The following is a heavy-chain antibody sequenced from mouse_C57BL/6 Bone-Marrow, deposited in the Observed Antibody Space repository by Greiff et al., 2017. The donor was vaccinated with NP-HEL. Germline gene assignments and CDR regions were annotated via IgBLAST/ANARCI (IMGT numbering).Heavy chain of an antibody. J-gene: IGHJ3*01. Sequence: VMLVESGAELARPGASVKLSCKASGYTFTSYGISWVKQRTGQGLEWIGEIYPRSGNTYYNEKFKGKATLTADKSSSTAYMELRSLTSEDSAVYFCAREDGNYGVAYWGQGTLVTVSA. CDR2: IYPRSGNT. CDR3: AREDGNYGVAY. CDR1: GYTFTSYG. D-gene: IGHD2-1*01. V-gene: IGHV1-81*01.